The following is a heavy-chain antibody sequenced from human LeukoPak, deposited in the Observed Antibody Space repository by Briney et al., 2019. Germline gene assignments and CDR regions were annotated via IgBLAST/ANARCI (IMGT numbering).Heavy chain of an antibody. CDR1: GFTFSSYA. CDR3: AKGVDDYVWGSYRYT. D-gene: IGHD3-16*02. V-gene: IGHV3-23*01. Sequence: GSLRLSCAASGFTFSSYAMSWVRQAPGKGLEWVSAISGSGGSTYYADSVKGRFTISRDNSKNTLYLQMNSLRAEDTAVYYCAKGVDDYVWGSYRYTWGQGTLVTVSS. J-gene: IGHJ4*02. CDR2: ISGSGGST.